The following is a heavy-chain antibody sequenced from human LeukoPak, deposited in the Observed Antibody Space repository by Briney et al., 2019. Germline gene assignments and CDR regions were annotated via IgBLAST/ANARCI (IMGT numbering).Heavy chain of an antibody. CDR2: INGDGSST. CDR1: GFTFSSYW. V-gene: IGHV3-74*01. J-gene: IGHJ4*02. CDR3: AKTKIAAAGFDY. Sequence: GGSLRLSCAASGFTFSSYWMHWVRQAPGKGLVWVSRINGDGSSTAYADSVKGRFTISRDNAKNSLYLQMNSLRAEDMALYYCAKTKIAAAGFDYWGQGTLVTVSS. D-gene: IGHD6-13*01.